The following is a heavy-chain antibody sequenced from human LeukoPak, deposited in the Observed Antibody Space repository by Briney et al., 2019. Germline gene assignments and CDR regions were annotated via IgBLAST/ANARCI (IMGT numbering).Heavy chain of an antibody. V-gene: IGHV4-38-2*02. CDR3: ASRPTYYYGSGSPRGRKSAYFQH. CDR1: GFSISSGYY. D-gene: IGHD3-10*01. Sequence: SETLSLTCTVSGFSISSGYYWGWIRQPPGKGLEWIGSIYHSGSTYYNPSLKSRVTISVDTSKNQFSLKLSSVTAADTAVYYCASRPTYYYGSGSPRGRKSAYFQHWGQGTLVTVSS. J-gene: IGHJ1*01. CDR2: IYHSGST.